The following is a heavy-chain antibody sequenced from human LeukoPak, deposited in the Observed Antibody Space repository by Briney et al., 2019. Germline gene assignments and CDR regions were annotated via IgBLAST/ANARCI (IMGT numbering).Heavy chain of an antibody. J-gene: IGHJ4*02. D-gene: IGHD3-10*01. CDR3: ARRGVRGVV. Sequence: SETLSLTCAVYGGSFSGYYWSWIRQPPGKGLEWIGEINHSGSTNYNPSLKGRVTISVDTSKNQFSLKLSSVTAADTAVYYCARRGVRGVVWGQGTLVTVSS. CDR2: INHSGST. V-gene: IGHV4-34*01. CDR1: GGSFSGYY.